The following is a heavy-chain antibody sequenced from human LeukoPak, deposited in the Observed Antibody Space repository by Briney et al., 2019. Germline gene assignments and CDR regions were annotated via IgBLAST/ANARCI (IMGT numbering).Heavy chain of an antibody. J-gene: IGHJ4*02. CDR1: GFNFSDYF. V-gene: IGHV3-11*04. CDR3: ARDKYYYDSSGLWGY. D-gene: IGHD3-22*01. CDR2: ISSSGSTI. Sequence: GGSLRLSCAASGFNFSDYFMSWIRQAPGKGLEWVSYISSSGSTIYYADSVKGRFTISRDNAKNSLYLQMNSLRAEDTAVYYCARDKYYYDSSGLWGYWGQGTLVTVSS.